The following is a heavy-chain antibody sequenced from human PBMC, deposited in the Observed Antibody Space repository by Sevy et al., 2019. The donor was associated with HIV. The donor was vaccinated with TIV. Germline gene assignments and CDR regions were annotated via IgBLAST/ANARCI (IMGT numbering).Heavy chain of an antibody. V-gene: IGHV1-2*02. CDR3: VRDDRDGYFEY. CDR1: GYTFTGYY. J-gene: IGHJ4*02. CDR2: KNPDSGGP. Sequence: ASVKVSCKASGYTFTGYYMHWMRQAPGQGLEWMGWKNPDSGGPTYAPKFQGRVTLTRDTSISTAYMDLSRLKSDDTAVYYCVRDDRDGYFEYWGQGTLVTVSS.